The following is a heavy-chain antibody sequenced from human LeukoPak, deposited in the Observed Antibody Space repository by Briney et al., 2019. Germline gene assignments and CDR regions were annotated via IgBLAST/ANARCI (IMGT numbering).Heavy chain of an antibody. CDR3: AKDEGSGWYSPIGTFDL. V-gene: IGHV3-23*01. CDR2: ISGSDDRKT. D-gene: IGHD6-19*01. Sequence: GGSLRLSCAGSGFTFRRYAMNWVRQAPGKGLEWVSAISGSDDRKTYYAASVKGRFTISRDNSKNTLYLQMNSLRPEDTAVFYCAKDEGSGWYSPIGTFDLWGQGTLVTVSS. CDR1: GFTFRRYA. J-gene: IGHJ3*01.